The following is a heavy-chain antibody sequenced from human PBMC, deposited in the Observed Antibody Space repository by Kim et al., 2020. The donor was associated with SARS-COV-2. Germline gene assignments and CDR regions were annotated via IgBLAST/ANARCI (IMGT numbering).Heavy chain of an antibody. D-gene: IGHD3-22*01. CDR2: FDPEDGET. V-gene: IGHV1-24*01. CDR3: ASRKTYYYDSSGYYGGPFDI. CDR1: GYTLTELS. Sequence: ASVKVSCKVSGYTLTELSMHWVRQAPGKGLEWMGGFDPEDGETIYAQKFQGRVTMTEDTSTDTAYMELSSLRSEDTAVYYCASRKTYYYDSSGYYGGPFDIWGQGTMVTVSS. J-gene: IGHJ3*02.